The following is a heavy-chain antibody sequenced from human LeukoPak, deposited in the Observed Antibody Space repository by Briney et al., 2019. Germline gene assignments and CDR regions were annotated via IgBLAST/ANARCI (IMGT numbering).Heavy chain of an antibody. CDR1: GFTFSNYW. J-gene: IGHJ4*02. V-gene: IGHV3-7*04. D-gene: IGHD3-3*02. CDR3: ARDSQHLNFDH. Sequence: GGALRLSCAASGFTFSNYWMNWVRQPPAKELEWVANIKEDGSEKYYVDSAKGRFTISRDNAKNSLYLQMDSLRAEDTAVYYCARDSQHLNFDHWGQGTLVTVSS. CDR2: IKEDGSEK.